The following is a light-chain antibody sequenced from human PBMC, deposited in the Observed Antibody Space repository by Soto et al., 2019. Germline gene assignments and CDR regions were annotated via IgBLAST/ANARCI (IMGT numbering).Light chain of an antibody. V-gene: IGKV1-5*01. CDR1: QSISNR. CDR2: DAS. J-gene: IGKJ5*01. CDR3: QQDDSFSVT. Sequence: DIQMTQSPSTLSASVGDSVTIACRASQSISNRLAWYQQKQGKXPXXLIYDASSLESGVPSRFSRSGSGTEFRLTISTMQPDEFATYYCQQDDSFSVTFGQGTRLEI.